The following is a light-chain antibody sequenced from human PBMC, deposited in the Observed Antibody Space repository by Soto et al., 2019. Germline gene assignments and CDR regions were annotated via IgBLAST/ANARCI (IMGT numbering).Light chain of an antibody. V-gene: IGKV3-20*01. Sequence: EIVWTQSPGTLSLSPGERATLSCRASQSVSGTYFAWYPHRSGQAPRLLIYGASNRAPGIPDSFSGYGSGTDFTLSVSRLEPEDSAVYYCQQFVMSPPGYTFGQGTQLESK. CDR3: QQFVMSPPGYT. CDR2: GAS. J-gene: IGKJ2*01. CDR1: QSVSGTY.